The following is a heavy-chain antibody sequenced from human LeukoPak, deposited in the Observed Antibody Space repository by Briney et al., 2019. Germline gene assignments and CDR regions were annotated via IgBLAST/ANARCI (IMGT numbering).Heavy chain of an antibody. CDR1: GFTFSTYN. Sequence: GSLRLSCAASGFTFSTYNMDWVRQAPGKGLEWVSNIRSGSSTTYYADSVKGRFTISRDNAKNSLSLQMDSLRDDDTAVYCCARQAGSGYYFDYWGQGTLVTVSS. CDR2: IRSGSSTT. V-gene: IGHV3-48*02. CDR3: ARQAGSGYYFDY. J-gene: IGHJ4*02. D-gene: IGHD3-10*01.